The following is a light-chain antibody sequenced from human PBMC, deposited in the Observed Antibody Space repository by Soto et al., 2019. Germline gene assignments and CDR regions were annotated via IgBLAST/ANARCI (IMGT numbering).Light chain of an antibody. CDR1: SSDIGTYNF. Sequence: QSALTQPASVSGSPGQSITISCTGTSSDIGTYNFVSWYQHHPGKAPKFMIYEDTKRPSGVSNRFSGSKSGNTASLTVSGLQTEDAADYYCCSYAGSGTDNYVFGTGTKLTVL. J-gene: IGLJ1*01. CDR2: EDT. CDR3: CSYAGSGTDNYV. V-gene: IGLV2-23*01.